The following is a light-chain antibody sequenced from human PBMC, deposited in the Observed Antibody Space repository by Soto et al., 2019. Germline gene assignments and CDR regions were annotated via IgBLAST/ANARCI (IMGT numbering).Light chain of an antibody. CDR3: QQYVDLPPT. Sequence: DIQMTQSPSTLSASVGDRVTIICQASQDINNYLNWYQQKPGKAPKLLIYDASKLETGVPSRFSGSGSGTDFTFTISSLQPEDIATYYCQQYVDLPPTFGGGTKVDI. CDR1: QDINNY. CDR2: DAS. V-gene: IGKV1-33*01. J-gene: IGKJ4*01.